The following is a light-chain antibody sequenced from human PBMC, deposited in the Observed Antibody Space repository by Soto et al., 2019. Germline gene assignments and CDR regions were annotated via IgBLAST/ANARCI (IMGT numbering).Light chain of an antibody. CDR3: QQHYSPPFT. J-gene: IGKJ3*01. Sequence: EIVLTQSPATLSLSPGERATLSCRASQSVSTSLAWYQQKPGQAPRLLIYEASNRASGIPARFGGSGSGTDFSLTISSLEPEDFALYYCQQHYSPPFTFGPGTKVDI. CDR2: EAS. V-gene: IGKV3-11*01. CDR1: QSVSTS.